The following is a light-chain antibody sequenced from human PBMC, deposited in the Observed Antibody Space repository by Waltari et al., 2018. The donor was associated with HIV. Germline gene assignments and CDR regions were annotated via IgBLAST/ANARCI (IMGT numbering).Light chain of an antibody. CDR2: EVS. V-gene: IGLV2-8*01. CDR3: MSYTGHNRWV. Sequence: QSALTQPPSASGSPGQSLTISCTGTIGDVGGYDYVSWYQQNPGKAPNLFIYEVSQRPSGVPARFSGSKSGNTASLTVSGLQAEDEADYHCMSYTGHNRWVFGGGTKLTVL. CDR1: IGDVGGYDY. J-gene: IGLJ3*02.